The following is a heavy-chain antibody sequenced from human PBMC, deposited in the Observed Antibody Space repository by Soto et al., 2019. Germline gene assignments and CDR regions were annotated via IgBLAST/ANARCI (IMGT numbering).Heavy chain of an antibody. CDR2: IYYSGST. Sequence: SETLSLTCTVSGGSISSSSYYWGWIRQPPGKGLEWIGSIYYSGSTYYNPSLKSRVTISVDTSKNQFSLKLSSVTAADTAVYYCARLSGSYYDSSPFDYWGQGTLVTVSS. D-gene: IGHD3-22*01. CDR3: ARLSGSYYDSSPFDY. CDR1: GGSISSSSYY. V-gene: IGHV4-39*01. J-gene: IGHJ4*02.